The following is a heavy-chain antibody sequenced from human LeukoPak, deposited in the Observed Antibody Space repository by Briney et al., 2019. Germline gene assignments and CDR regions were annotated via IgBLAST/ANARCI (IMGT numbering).Heavy chain of an antibody. CDR3: ARVLFGDPWFTL. D-gene: IGHD3-10*01. V-gene: IGHV3-7*01. Sequence: PGGSLRLSCEASGFIFSKYWMAWVRQAPGKGLEWVANIKQDGSDKYYEDSVKGRFNISRDNAKNSVFLQMNSPRAEDTAVYYCARVLFGDPWFTLWGQGTLVTVSS. CDR1: GFIFSKYW. J-gene: IGHJ4*02. CDR2: IKQDGSDK.